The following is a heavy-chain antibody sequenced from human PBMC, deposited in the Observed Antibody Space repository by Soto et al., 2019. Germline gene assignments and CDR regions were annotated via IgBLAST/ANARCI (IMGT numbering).Heavy chain of an antibody. CDR1: GFTVSSYS. V-gene: IGHV3-21*01. J-gene: IGHJ4*02. D-gene: IGHD6-19*01. Sequence: GGSLRLSCAASGFTVSSYSMNWVRQAPGKGLEWVSSISSSSSYIYYADSVKGRFTISRDNAKNSLYLQMNSLRAEDTAVYYCARDGVAAVAAPFDYWGQGTLVTVSS. CDR2: ISSSSSYI. CDR3: ARDGVAAVAAPFDY.